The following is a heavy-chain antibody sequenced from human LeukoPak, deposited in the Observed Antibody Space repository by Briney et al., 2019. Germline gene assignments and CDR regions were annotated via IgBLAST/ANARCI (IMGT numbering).Heavy chain of an antibody. Sequence: GGTLRLSCASSGITFTSYNMDWVRQAPGRGREWVSSISSSSSYIYYADSVKGRFTISRDNAKKLLYLQMNSLRAEDTAVYYCARDRWGVIDAFDIWGQGTMVTVSS. CDR1: GITFTSYN. J-gene: IGHJ3*02. D-gene: IGHD3-10*01. V-gene: IGHV3-21*01. CDR2: ISSSSSYI. CDR3: ARDRWGVIDAFDI.